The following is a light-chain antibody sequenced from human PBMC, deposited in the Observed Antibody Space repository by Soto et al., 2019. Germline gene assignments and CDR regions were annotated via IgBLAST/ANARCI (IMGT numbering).Light chain of an antibody. J-gene: IGLJ1*01. Sequence: QSALTQPASVSGSPGQSIAISCAGTSSDIGTYNHVSWYQQHPGKAPQLIIYEDINRPSGLSSRFSGSKSGNTASLTISGLQAEDEADYFCCSYTTSSTLVCGTGTKVTGL. V-gene: IGLV2-14*01. CDR2: EDI. CDR3: CSYTTSSTLV. CDR1: SSDIGTYNH.